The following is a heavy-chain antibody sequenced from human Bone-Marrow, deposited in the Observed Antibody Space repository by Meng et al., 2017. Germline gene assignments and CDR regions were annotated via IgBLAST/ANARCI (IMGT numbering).Heavy chain of an antibody. D-gene: IGHD3-10*01. J-gene: IGHJ4*02. V-gene: IGHV3-30*04. CDR3: ARGGGLLWFGEPFDY. Sequence: GGSLRLSCAASGFTFSSYAMHWVRQAPGKGLEWVAVISYDGSNKYYADSVKGRFTISRDNAKNSLYLQMNSLRAEDTAVYYCARGGGLLWFGEPFDYWGQGTLVTVSS. CDR1: GFTFSSYA. CDR2: ISYDGSNK.